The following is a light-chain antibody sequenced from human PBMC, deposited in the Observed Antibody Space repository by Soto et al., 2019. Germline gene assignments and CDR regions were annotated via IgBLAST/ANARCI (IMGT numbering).Light chain of an antibody. J-gene: IGKJ1*01. Sequence: DIQMTQSPSPLSASVGDRVTITCRASQNINSWLAWYQQKPGQGPRLLIYKASTLESGVPSRFTGTQSGTEFTLTISSLQPDDYATYFCLQYNYYWTFGQGTRIEVK. CDR2: KAS. CDR1: QNINSW. V-gene: IGKV1-5*03. CDR3: LQYNYYWT.